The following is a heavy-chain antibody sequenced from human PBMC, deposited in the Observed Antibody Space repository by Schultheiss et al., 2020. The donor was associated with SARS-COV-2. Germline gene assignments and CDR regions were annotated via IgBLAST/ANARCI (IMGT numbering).Heavy chain of an antibody. V-gene: IGHV3-30*04. Sequence: GGSLRLSCAASGFTFSSYAMHWVRQAPGKGLEWVAVISYDGSNKYHADSVKGRFTISRDNSKNTLYLQMNSLRAEDTAVYYCARRRPAARSYYYYYMDVWGKGTTVTVSS. CDR1: GFTFSSYA. J-gene: IGHJ6*03. CDR3: ARRRPAARSYYYYYMDV. D-gene: IGHD2-2*01. CDR2: ISYDGSNK.